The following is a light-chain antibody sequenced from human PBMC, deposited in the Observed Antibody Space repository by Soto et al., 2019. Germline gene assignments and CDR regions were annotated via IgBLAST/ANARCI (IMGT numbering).Light chain of an antibody. J-gene: IGKJ4*01. V-gene: IGKV3-15*01. Sequence: EIVITQSPSTLSLSPPERSTLSCRASQSVGTNLAWYQQKPGQAPSLLIYGASTRATGIPARFSGSGPGTEFFLTISSLQSEDFAIYYCQHYNNWLGTFGGGTKVDIK. CDR3: QHYNNWLGT. CDR2: GAS. CDR1: QSVGTN.